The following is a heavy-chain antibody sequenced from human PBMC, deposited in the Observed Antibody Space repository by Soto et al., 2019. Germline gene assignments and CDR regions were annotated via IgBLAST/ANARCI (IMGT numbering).Heavy chain of an antibody. D-gene: IGHD1-26*01. CDR2: IYSGGST. V-gene: IGHV4-39*07. CDR3: ARVGFRRETGDY. Sequence: PSETLSLTCTVSGGSISSRDDCWGWIRQPPGKGLEWIGNIYSGGSTHYNPSLNSRVTISVDTSKNQFSLKLSSVTAADTAVYYCARVGFRRETGDYWGQGTLVTVSS. J-gene: IGHJ4*02. CDR1: GGSISSRDDC.